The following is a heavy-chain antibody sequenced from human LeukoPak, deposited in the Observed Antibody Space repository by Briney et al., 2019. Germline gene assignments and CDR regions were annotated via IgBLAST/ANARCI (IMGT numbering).Heavy chain of an antibody. CDR3: ARGLFGNYYYYYMDV. J-gene: IGHJ6*03. CDR2: INHSGST. D-gene: IGHD1-14*01. V-gene: IGHV4-34*01. CDR1: GGSFSGYY. Sequence: SETLSLTCAVYGGSFSGYYWSWIRQPPGKGLEWIGEINHSGSTNYNPSLKSRVTISVDTSKNQFSLKLSSVTAADTAVYYCARGLFGNYYYYYMDVWGKGTTVTVSS.